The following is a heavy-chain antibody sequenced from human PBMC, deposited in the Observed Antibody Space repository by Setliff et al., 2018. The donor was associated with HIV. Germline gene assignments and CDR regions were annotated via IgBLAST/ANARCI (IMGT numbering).Heavy chain of an antibody. D-gene: IGHD6-13*01. CDR3: AREGSHSHSWYNWFGP. CDR2: ISTGGHT. CDR1: GASISSGNYF. J-gene: IGHJ5*02. Sequence: SETLSLTCTVSGASISSGNYFWTWIRQPAGQRLEWIGRISTGGHTDYNPSLKSRLSTSADTSRNHFSLQLTSVAATDTAIYYCAREGSHSHSWYNWFGPWGPGTLVTVSS. V-gene: IGHV4-61*02.